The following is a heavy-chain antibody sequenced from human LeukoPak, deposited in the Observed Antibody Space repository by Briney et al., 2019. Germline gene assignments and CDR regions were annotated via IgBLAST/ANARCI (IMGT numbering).Heavy chain of an antibody. J-gene: IGHJ6*02. CDR3: ARSTNYYYYYGMDV. CDR2: IYYSGST. Sequence: PSETLSLTCTVSGGSISSGGYYWSWIHQHPGKGLEWIGYIYYSGSTYYNPSLKSRVTISVDTSKNQFSLKLSSVTAADTAVYYCARSTNYYYYYGMDVWGQGTTVTVSS. V-gene: IGHV4-31*03. CDR1: GGSISSGGYY.